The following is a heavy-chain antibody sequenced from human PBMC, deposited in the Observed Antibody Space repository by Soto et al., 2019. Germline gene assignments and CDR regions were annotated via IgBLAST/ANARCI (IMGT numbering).Heavy chain of an antibody. CDR3: ARDGSSSSGYYYYGMDV. J-gene: IGHJ6*02. V-gene: IGHV1-69*13. CDR1: GGTFSSYA. Sequence: SVKVSCRASGGTFSSYAISWVRQAPGQGLEWMGGIIPIFGTANYAQKFQGRVTITADESTSTAYMELSSLRSEDTAVYYCARDGSSSSGYYYYGMDVWGQGTTVTVSS. D-gene: IGHD6-6*01. CDR2: IIPIFGTA.